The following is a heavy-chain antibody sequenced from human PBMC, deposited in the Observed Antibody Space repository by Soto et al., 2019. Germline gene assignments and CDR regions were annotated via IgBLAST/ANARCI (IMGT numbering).Heavy chain of an antibody. Sequence: GSLRLCCAASGLTFNNAWMNWVRQAPGKGLEWVGRIKSKNDGGATEYSAPVKGRFTISRDDSKNTLYLQMNSLKTEDTAVYYCTTDAQWGIWGQGTMVTVSS. V-gene: IGHV3-15*07. D-gene: IGHD2-8*01. CDR1: GLTFNNAW. J-gene: IGHJ3*02. CDR2: IKSKNDGGAT. CDR3: TTDAQWGI.